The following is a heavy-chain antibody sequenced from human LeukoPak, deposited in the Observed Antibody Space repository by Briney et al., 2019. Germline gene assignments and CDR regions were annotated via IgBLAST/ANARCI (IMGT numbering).Heavy chain of an antibody. D-gene: IGHD3-16*02. Sequence: GGSLRLSCGASGFTFTSYWMTWVRQAPGKGLQWVANIKQDGSEKYYADSVKGRFTVSRDNAKNSLYLQMNSLRAEDTAVYYCARDQTVYDYVWGSHRPTYYLDYWGQGTLVTVSS. CDR1: GFTFTSYW. V-gene: IGHV3-7*01. CDR3: ARDQTVYDYVWGSHRPTYYLDY. CDR2: IKQDGSEK. J-gene: IGHJ4*02.